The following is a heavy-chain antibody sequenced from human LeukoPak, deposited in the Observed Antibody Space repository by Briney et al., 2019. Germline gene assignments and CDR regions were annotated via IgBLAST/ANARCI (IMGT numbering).Heavy chain of an antibody. CDR2: IYHSGST. J-gene: IGHJ6*02. D-gene: IGHD4-17*01. V-gene: IGHV4-4*02. CDR3: ARDPRGDDYGDYVDGMDV. CDR1: GGSISSSNW. Sequence: SETLSLTCAVSGGSISSSNWWSWVRPPPGKGLEWIGEIYHSGSTNYNPSLKSRVTISVDKSKNQFSLKLSSVTAADTAVYYCARDPRGDDYGDYVDGMDVWGQGTTVTVSS.